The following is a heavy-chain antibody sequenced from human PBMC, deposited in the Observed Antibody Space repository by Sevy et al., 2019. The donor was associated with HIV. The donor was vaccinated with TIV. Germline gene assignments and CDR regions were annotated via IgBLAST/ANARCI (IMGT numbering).Heavy chain of an antibody. J-gene: IGHJ6*02. CDR3: ARADLDSSTFFYYYGMDV. V-gene: IGHV1-8*01. D-gene: IGHD6-13*01. CDR1: GYTLSSYD. CDR2: MNPDSGRR. Sequence: VSVKVSCKASGYTLSSYDINWVRQATGQGLEWMGLMNPDSGRRGYAPKFQGRVTMTTNTSIGTAYIELRSLRSEDSAVYYCARADLDSSTFFYYYGMDVWGQGTTVTVSS.